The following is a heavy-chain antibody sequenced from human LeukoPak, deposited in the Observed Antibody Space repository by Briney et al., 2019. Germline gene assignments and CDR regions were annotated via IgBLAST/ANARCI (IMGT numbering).Heavy chain of an antibody. CDR2: ISAYNGNT. CDR3: ARDQRCSSTSCSYYYYGMDV. J-gene: IGHJ6*02. Sequence: ASVKASCKASGYTFTSYGISWVRQAPEQGLEWMGWISAYNGNTNYAQKLQGRVTMTTDTSTSTAYMELRSLRSDDTAVYYCARDQRCSSTSCSYYYYGMDVWGQGTTVTVSS. CDR1: GYTFTSYG. D-gene: IGHD2-2*01. V-gene: IGHV1-18*01.